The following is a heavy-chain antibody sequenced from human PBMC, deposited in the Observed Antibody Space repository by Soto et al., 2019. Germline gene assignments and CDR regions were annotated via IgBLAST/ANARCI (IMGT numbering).Heavy chain of an antibody. D-gene: IGHD6-6*01. CDR1: GYTFTNYG. CDR3: TRGTSIPASGDY. Sequence: QVQLVQSGAEVKKPGASVKVSCKASGYTFTNYGINWVRQAPGQGLEWLGWVSAYHGERRYAQRVQARVIMTTDTSTTTAYMELRSLRSYDTAVYYCTRGTSIPASGDYWGQGTLVTVSS. V-gene: IGHV1-18*01. J-gene: IGHJ4*01. CDR2: VSAYHGER.